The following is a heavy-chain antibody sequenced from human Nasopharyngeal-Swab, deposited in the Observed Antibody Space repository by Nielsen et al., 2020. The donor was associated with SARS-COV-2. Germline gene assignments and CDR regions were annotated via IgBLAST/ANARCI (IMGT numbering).Heavy chain of an antibody. J-gene: IGHJ4*02. CDR1: GFTFSSYG. CDR3: AREDTAMVTRLDY. CDR2: IWYDGSNK. V-gene: IGHV3-33*01. D-gene: IGHD5-18*01. Sequence: GESLKISCAASGFTFSSYGIHWVRQAPGKGLEWVAVIWYDGSNKYYADSVKGRFTISRDNSKNTLYLQMNSLRAEDTAVYYCAREDTAMVTRLDYWGQGTLVTVSS.